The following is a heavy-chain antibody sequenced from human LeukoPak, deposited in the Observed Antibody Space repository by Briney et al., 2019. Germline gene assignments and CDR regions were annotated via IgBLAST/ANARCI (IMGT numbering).Heavy chain of an antibody. D-gene: IGHD3-22*01. CDR2: IYYSGST. CDR3: ARHRHYDSSGYYYLDY. Sequence: KPSETLSLTCTLSGGSIRGYYWSWIRQPPGKGLEWIGYIYYSGSTNYNPSLKSRVTISVDTSKNQLSLKLSSVTAADTAVYYCARHRHYDSSGYYYLDYWGQGALITVSS. J-gene: IGHJ4*02. CDR1: GGSIRGYY. V-gene: IGHV4-59*08.